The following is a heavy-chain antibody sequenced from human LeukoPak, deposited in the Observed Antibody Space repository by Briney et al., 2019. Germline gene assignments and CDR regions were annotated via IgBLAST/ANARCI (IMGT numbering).Heavy chain of an antibody. CDR1: GGSFNGYY. D-gene: IGHD6-13*01. CDR3: ARGRGSLGYSSSWYSWFDP. J-gene: IGHJ5*02. V-gene: IGHV4-34*01. Sequence: SETLSLTCAVYGGSFNGYYWSWIRQPPGKGLEWIGEINHRGSTNYNPSLKSRVTISVDTSKNQFSLKLSSVTAADTAVYYCARGRGSLGYSSSWYSWFDPWGQGTLVTVSS. CDR2: INHRGST.